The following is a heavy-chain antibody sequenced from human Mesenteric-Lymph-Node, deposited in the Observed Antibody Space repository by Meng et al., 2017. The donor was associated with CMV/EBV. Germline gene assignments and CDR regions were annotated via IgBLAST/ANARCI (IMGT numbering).Heavy chain of an antibody. CDR2: INSDGSST. CDR1: GFTFSSYW. J-gene: IGHJ6*02. CDR3: AGLGVPHTYYYYYGMDV. Sequence: GGSLRLSCAASGFTFSSYWMHWVRQAPGKGLVWVSRINSDGSSTSYADSVKGRFTISRDNAKNTLYLQMNSLRAEDTAVYYCAGLGVPHTYYYYYGMDVWGQGTTVTVSS. V-gene: IGHV3-74*01. D-gene: IGHD5/OR15-5a*01.